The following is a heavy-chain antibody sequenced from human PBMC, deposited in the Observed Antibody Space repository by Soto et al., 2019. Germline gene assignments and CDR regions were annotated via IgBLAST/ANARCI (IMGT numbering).Heavy chain of an antibody. D-gene: IGHD6-19*01. V-gene: IGHV3-23*01. J-gene: IGHJ4*02. Sequence: PGGSLRLSCAASGFTFSSYAMSWVRQAPGKGLEWVSAISGSGGSTYYADSVKGRFTISRDNSKNTLYLQMNSLRAEDPAVYYCAKVRQSSGWYLGSQYYFDYWGQGTLVTVSS. CDR1: GFTFSSYA. CDR2: ISGSGGST. CDR3: AKVRQSSGWYLGSQYYFDY.